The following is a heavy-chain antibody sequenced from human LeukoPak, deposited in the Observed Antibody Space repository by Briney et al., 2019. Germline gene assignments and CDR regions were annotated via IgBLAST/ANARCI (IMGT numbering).Heavy chain of an antibody. D-gene: IGHD4-17*01. V-gene: IGHV4-59*01. CDR3: ARTTGDYYYMDV. J-gene: IGHJ6*03. CDR1: GGSISSYY. Sequence: SETLSLTCTVSGGSISSYYWSWIRQPPGKGLEWIGYIYYSGSTNYNPSLKSRVTISVDTSKNQFSLKLSSVTAADTAVYYCARTTGDYYYMDVWGKGTTVTVSS. CDR2: IYYSGST.